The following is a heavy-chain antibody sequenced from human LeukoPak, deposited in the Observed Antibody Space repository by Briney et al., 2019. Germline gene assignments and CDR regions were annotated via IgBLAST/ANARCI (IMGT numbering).Heavy chain of an antibody. D-gene: IGHD6-13*01. Sequence: GGSLRLSCAASGFTFSSYAMSWVRQAPGKGLEWVSAISGSGGSTYYADSVKGRFTISRDNSKNTLYLQMNGLRAEDTAVYYCAKDTLYSSSWYGRHPDAFDIWGQGTMVTVSS. J-gene: IGHJ3*02. CDR2: ISGSGGST. V-gene: IGHV3-23*01. CDR3: AKDTLYSSSWYGRHPDAFDI. CDR1: GFTFSSYA.